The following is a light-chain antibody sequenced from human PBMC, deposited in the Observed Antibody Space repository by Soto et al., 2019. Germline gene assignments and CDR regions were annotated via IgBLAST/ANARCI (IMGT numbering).Light chain of an antibody. CDR2: EVI. V-gene: IGLV2-8*01. CDR1: SSDVGGYDY. Sequence: QSVLTQPPSASGSPGQSVTISCAGTSSDVGGYDYVSWYQQHPTKAPKLLIYEVIKRPSGVPDRFSGSKSGNTASLTVSGLQGDDEADYYWSSYAGSNGMVFGGGTKLTVL. J-gene: IGLJ3*02. CDR3: SSYAGSNGMV.